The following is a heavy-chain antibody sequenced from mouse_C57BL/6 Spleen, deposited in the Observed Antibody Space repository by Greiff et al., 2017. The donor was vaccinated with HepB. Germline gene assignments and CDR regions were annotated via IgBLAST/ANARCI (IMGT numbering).Heavy chain of an antibody. J-gene: IGHJ4*01. CDR2: ISYSGST. CDR1: GYSITSGYD. CDR3: ARVGGYYAMDY. Sequence: EVQLQQSGPGMVKPSQSLSLTCTVTGYSITSGYDWHWIRHFPGNKLEWMGYISYSGSTNYNPYLKSRISITHDTSKNHFFLKLNSVTTEDTATYYCARVGGYYAMDYWGQRTSVTVSS. V-gene: IGHV3-1*01.